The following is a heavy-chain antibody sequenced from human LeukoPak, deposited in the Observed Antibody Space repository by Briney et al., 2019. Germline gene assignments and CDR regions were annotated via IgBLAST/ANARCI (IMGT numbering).Heavy chain of an antibody. V-gene: IGHV3-74*01. D-gene: IGHD2-15*01. CDR3: ARGCSGGSCYDN. Sequence: GGSLRLSCAASGFTFNIYWMDWVRQAPGKGLIWVSRINTDGSDTTYADSVKGRFTISRDNAKNTLYLQMNSLRAEDTAVYYCARGCSGGSCYDNWGQGALVTVSS. CDR1: GFTFNIYW. CDR2: INTDGSDT. J-gene: IGHJ4*02.